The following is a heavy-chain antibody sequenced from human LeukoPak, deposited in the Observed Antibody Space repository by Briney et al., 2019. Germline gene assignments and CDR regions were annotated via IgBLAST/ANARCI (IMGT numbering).Heavy chain of an antibody. CDR1: GGTFSSYA. CDR2: IIPIFGTA. D-gene: IGHD4-17*01. J-gene: IGHJ3*02. Sequence: SVKVSCKASGGTFSSYAISWVRQAPGQGLERMGGIIPIFGTANYAQKFQGRVTITADESTSTAYMELSSLRSEDTAVYYCARDAVTNRDAFDIWGQGTMVTVSS. V-gene: IGHV1-69*13. CDR3: ARDAVTNRDAFDI.